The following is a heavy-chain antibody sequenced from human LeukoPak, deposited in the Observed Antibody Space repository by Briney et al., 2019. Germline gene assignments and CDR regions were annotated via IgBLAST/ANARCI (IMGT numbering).Heavy chain of an antibody. CDR1: GYTFTGYY. J-gene: IGHJ3*02. CDR2: TNPNSGDT. D-gene: IGHD6-13*01. V-gene: IGHV1-2*02. Sequence: ASVKVSCKASGYTFTGYYMHWVRQAPGQGLEWMGWTNPNSGDTNYAQKFQGRVTMTRDTSISTAYMQLSRLRSDDTAVYCCASSYSAGAFDIWGQGTMVTVSS. CDR3: ASSYSAGAFDI.